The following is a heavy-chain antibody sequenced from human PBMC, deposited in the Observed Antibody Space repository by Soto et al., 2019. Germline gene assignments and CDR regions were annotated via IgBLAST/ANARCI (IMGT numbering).Heavy chain of an antibody. Sequence: PGGSLRLSCAASGFTFSSFVMNWVRQAPGKGLEWVSSITVDGGSTYYVDSVKGRFTVSRDNSKNTLYLQMDSLRAEDTAVYYCAKEISSLLLWFGELLSSPYYYYGMDVWGQGTTVTV. CDR2: ITVDGGST. D-gene: IGHD3-10*01. V-gene: IGHV3-23*01. CDR1: GFTFSSFV. J-gene: IGHJ6*02. CDR3: AKEISSLLLWFGELLSSPYYYYGMDV.